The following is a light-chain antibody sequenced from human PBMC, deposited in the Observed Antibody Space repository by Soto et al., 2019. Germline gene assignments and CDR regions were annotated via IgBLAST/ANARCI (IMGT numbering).Light chain of an antibody. V-gene: IGKV3-20*01. CDR1: QSVRNSY. J-gene: IGKJ1*01. Sequence: DIVLMQSPGTLSLSPGERATLSCRASQSVRNSYLAWYQQKPGQAPRLLIYGASTRATGVPDRFSGSGSGTDFTLTISRLEPEDFAVYHCQQYGSLSWTFGQGTKVDIK. CDR3: QQYGSLSWT. CDR2: GAS.